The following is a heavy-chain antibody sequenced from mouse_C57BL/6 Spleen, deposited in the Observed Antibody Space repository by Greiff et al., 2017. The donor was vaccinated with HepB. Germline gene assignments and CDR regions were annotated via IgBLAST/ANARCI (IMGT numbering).Heavy chain of an antibody. CDR2: IYPGDGDT. J-gene: IGHJ2*01. D-gene: IGHD3-2*02. V-gene: IGHV1-82*01. Sequence: QVQLQQSGPELVKPGASVKISCKASGYAFSSSWMSWVKQRPGKGLEWIGRIYPGDGDTNYNGKFKGKATLTADKSSSTAYMQLSSLTSEDSAVYFCARGAQVYYFDYWGQGTTLTVSS. CDR1: GYAFSSSW. CDR3: ARGAQVYYFDY.